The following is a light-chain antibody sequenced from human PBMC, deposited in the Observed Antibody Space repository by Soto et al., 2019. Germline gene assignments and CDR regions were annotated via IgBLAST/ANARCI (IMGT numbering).Light chain of an antibody. J-gene: IGKJ4*01. CDR2: GSS. CDR3: QQYASSHLLT. V-gene: IGKV3-20*01. Sequence: EILLTQSPCTLAVSPGEGATLSCRASQRISIRYLAWYQQKPGQAPRLLIYGSSTRATGIPDSFSGSGSETDFTLTISRLEHEDFAVYYCQQYASSHLLTFGGGTKVDIK. CDR1: QRISIRY.